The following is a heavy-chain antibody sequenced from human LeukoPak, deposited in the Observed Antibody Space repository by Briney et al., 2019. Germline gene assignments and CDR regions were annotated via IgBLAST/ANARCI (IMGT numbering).Heavy chain of an antibody. Sequence: SETLSLTCTVSGGSISSYYWSWIRQPPGKGLEWIGYIYYSGSTNYNPSLKSRVTISVDTSKNQFSLKLSSVTAADTAVYYCARPYCSSTSCYLDYWGQGTLVTVSS. CDR2: IYYSGST. D-gene: IGHD2-2*01. CDR3: ARPYCSSTSCYLDY. J-gene: IGHJ4*02. CDR1: GGSISSYY. V-gene: IGHV4-59*08.